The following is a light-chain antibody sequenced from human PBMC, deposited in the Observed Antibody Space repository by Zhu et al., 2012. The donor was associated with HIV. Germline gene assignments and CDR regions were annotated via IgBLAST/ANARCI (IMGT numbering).Light chain of an antibody. J-gene: IGKJ4*01. CDR2: DTS. CDR3: QNYDSVLSLT. Sequence: DIQMTQSPYSLSASVGDRVTITCRASQDISNFLAWYQQKPGKIPKLLIYDTSTLQSGVPSRFSAGGSGTDFSLTISSLQSEDVATYYCQNYDSVLSLTFGGGTKVDIK. V-gene: IGKV1-27*01. CDR1: QDISNF.